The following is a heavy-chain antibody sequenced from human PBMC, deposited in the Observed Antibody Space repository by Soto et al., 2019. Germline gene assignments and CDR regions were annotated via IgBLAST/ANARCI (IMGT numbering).Heavy chain of an antibody. CDR2: IYYSGST. CDR3: ARQITYDYIWGTIDY. Sequence: SETLSLTCTVSGGSISSYYWSWIRQPPGKGLEWIGYIYYSGSTNYNPSLKSRVTISVDTSKNQFSLKLSSVTAADTAVYYCARQITYDYIWGTIDYWGQGTLVTVSS. J-gene: IGHJ4*02. V-gene: IGHV4-59*08. D-gene: IGHD3-16*01. CDR1: GGSISSYY.